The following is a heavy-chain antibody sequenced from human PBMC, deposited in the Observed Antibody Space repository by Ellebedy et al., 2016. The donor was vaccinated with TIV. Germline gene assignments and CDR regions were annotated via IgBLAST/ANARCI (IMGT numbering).Heavy chain of an antibody. D-gene: IGHD3-10*01. CDR1: GGSMSDYY. CDR3: ARGGPWGFGF. CDR2: INHSGSS. Sequence: SETLSLTXTVSGGSMSDYYWTWIRQSPGKGLEWIGDINHSGSSNYNRSLKSRVIISVDTSKNQFSLKLISVTAADTAVYYCARGGPWGFGFWGQGTMVTVSS. J-gene: IGHJ3*01. V-gene: IGHV4-34*01.